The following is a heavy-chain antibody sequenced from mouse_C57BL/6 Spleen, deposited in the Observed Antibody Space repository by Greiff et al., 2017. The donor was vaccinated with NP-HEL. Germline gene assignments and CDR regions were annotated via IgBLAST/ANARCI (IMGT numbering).Heavy chain of an antibody. CDR3: ASETTVVAPFAY. Sequence: VKLVESGAELVKPGASVKLSCKASGYTFTEYTIHWVKQRSGQGLEWIGWFYPGSGSIKYNEKFKDKATLTADKSSSTVYMELSRLTSEDSAVYFCASETTVVAPFAYWGQGTLVTVSA. V-gene: IGHV1-62-2*01. CDR1: GYTFTEYT. CDR2: FYPGSGSI. J-gene: IGHJ3*01. D-gene: IGHD1-1*01.